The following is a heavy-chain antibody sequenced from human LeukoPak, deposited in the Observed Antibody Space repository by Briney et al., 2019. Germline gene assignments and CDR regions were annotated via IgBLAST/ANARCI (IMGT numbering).Heavy chain of an antibody. J-gene: IGHJ4*02. CDR2: IYPGDSAT. Sequence: GESLKISCKGSGYSFTSYWIGWLRQMPGKGLDWMGIIYPGDSATRYSTSFQGQVPISADQSISTAYLQRSSLKASDTAMYYCARQGNYDSSGYQDYWGQGTLVTVSS. CDR3: ARQGNYDSSGYQDY. V-gene: IGHV5-51*01. CDR1: GYSFTSYW. D-gene: IGHD3-22*01.